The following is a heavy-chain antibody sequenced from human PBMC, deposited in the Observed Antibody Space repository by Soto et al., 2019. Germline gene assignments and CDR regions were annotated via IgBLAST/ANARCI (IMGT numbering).Heavy chain of an antibody. CDR3: ASIVVGATGHTDFDH. D-gene: IGHD2-15*01. Sequence: QLQESGPGLVKPSETLSLTCTVSGGSINNNNYFWGWIRQAPGKGLEYVGSVHYSGGTYYKSAHKSRVSGSFDTSKNLFALRLMSVSAADTAVYYCASIVVGATGHTDFDHWGQGTLGTVSS. V-gene: IGHV4-39*01. J-gene: IGHJ4*02. CDR1: GGSINNNNYF. CDR2: VHYSGGT.